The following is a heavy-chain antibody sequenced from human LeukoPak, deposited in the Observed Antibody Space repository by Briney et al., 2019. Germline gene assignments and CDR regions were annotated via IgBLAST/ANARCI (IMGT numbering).Heavy chain of an antibody. CDR2: ISYDGSNK. Sequence: GGSLRLSCAASGFTFSSYGMHWVRQAPGKGLEWVAVISYDGSNKYYADSVKGRFTISRDNSKNTLYLQMNSLRAEDTAVYYCAKGFLGAGMDVWGQGTTVTISS. CDR1: GFTFSSYG. CDR3: AKGFLGAGMDV. V-gene: IGHV3-30*18. J-gene: IGHJ6*02. D-gene: IGHD3-3*01.